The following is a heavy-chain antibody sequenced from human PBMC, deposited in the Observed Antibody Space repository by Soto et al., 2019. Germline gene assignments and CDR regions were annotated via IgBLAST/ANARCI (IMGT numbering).Heavy chain of an antibody. D-gene: IGHD6-19*01. CDR1: GGSFSGYY. V-gene: IGHV4-34*01. CDR2: INHSGST. J-gene: IGHJ5*02. Sequence: SETLSLTCAVYGGSFSGYYWSWIRQPPGKGLEWIGEINHSGSTNYNPSLKSRVTISVDTSKNQFSLKLSSVTAADTAVYYCARGAVAGTRWFDPWGQGTLVTVSS. CDR3: ARGAVAGTRWFDP.